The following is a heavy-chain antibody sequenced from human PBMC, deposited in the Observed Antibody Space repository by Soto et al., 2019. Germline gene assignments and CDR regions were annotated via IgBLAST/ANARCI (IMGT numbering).Heavy chain of an antibody. D-gene: IGHD7-27*01. J-gene: IGHJ3*02. Sequence: GGSLRLSCAASGFTFSDHYMDWVRQAPGKGLEWVGRIRNKANSYTTEYAASVKGRFTISRDDSLNSLYLQMNSLNTEDTAVYWCARVRCSNWGLDAIDMLAQGTILTISS. CDR2: IRNKANSYTT. CDR1: GFTFSDHY. V-gene: IGHV3-72*01. CDR3: ARVRCSNWGLDAIDM.